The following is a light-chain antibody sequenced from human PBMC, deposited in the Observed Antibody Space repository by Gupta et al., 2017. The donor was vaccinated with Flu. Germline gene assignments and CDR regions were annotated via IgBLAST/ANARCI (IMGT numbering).Light chain of an antibody. J-gene: IGLJ3*02. Sequence: RSNIGAGYDVHWYQQLPGTAPKVLISDNRNRPSGVPDRFSASTSGTSASLAITGLQAEDEGDYYCQSYDSSLSHWVFGGGTKLTVL. V-gene: IGLV1-40*01. CDR1: RSNIGAGYD. CDR2: DNR. CDR3: QSYDSSLSHWV.